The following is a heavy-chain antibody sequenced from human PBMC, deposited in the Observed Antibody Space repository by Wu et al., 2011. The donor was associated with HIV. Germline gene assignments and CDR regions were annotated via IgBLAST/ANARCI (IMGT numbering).Heavy chain of an antibody. CDR2: INPNSGGT. CDR1: GYTFTGNY. J-gene: IGHJ6*02. CDR3: ARDHCTTNSCYRNHYYGMDV. Sequence: QVQLVQSGAEVKKPGASVKVSCRASGYTFTGNYMHWVRQAPGQGLEWMGWINPNSGGTEYSQKFQGRVTMTRDTSISTMYMELSNLRXDDTALYYCARDHCTTNSCYRNHYYGMDVVGPKGP. V-gene: IGHV1-2*02. D-gene: IGHD2-2*02.